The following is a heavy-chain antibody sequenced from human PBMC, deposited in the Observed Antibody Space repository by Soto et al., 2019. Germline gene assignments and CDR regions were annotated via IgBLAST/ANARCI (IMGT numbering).Heavy chain of an antibody. CDR1: GFTFSSYA. J-gene: IGHJ6*02. V-gene: IGHV3-23*01. CDR3: AKGGYDRYCYYGMDV. CDR2: ISGSGGST. Sequence: LRLSCAASGFTFSSYAMSWVRQAPGKGLEWVSAISGSGGSTYYADSVKGRFTISRDNSKNTLYLQMNSLRAEDTAVYYCAKGGYDRYCYYGMDVWGQGTTVTVSS. D-gene: IGHD5-12*01.